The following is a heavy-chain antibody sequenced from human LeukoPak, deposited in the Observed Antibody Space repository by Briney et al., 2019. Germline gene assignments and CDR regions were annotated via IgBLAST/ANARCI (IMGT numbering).Heavy chain of an antibody. CDR3: ARRRLRYLDWSDQAFDY. CDR2: ISSSSSYT. V-gene: IGHV3-11*06. Sequence: PGGSLRLSCAASGFTFSDYYMSWIRQAPGKGLEWVSYISSSSSYTNYADSVKGRFTISRDNAKNSLYLQMNSLRAEDTAVYYCARRRLRYLDWSDQAFDYWGQGTLVTVSS. CDR1: GFTFSDYY. J-gene: IGHJ4*02. D-gene: IGHD3-9*01.